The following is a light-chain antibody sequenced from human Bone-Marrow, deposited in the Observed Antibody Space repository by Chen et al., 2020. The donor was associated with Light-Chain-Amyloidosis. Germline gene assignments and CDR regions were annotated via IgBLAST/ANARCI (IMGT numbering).Light chain of an antibody. V-gene: IGLV2-14*03. Sequence: QSALTQPASVSVSPGQSITISCTGTRSDIGGYQYVSWYQQHPGEAPKLMIYDVSRRPSGVSNRFSGSKSGNTASLTISGLQAEDEADYYCSSYTPRTTLYVFGTGTKVTVL. CDR3: SSYTPRTTLYV. CDR2: DVS. CDR1: RSDIGGYQY. J-gene: IGLJ1*01.